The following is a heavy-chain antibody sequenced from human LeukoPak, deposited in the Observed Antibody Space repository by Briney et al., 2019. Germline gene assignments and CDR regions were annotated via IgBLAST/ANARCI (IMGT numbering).Heavy chain of an antibody. J-gene: IGHJ6*03. CDR3: ARLVAAAGTRPYYYYMDV. CDR1: GGSISSYY. V-gene: IGHV4-4*09. Sequence: KPSETLSLTCTVSGGSISSYYWSWIRQHPGKGLEWIGYIYTSGSTNYNPSLKSRVTISVDTSKNQFSLKLSSVTAADTAVYYCARLVAAAGTRPYYYYMDVWGKGTTATVSS. D-gene: IGHD6-13*01. CDR2: IYTSGST.